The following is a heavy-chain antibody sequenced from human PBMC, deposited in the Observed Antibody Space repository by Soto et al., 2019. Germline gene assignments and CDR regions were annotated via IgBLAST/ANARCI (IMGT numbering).Heavy chain of an antibody. Sequence: EVQLVESGGDLVKPGGSLRLSCEASGFTFSNAWLSWVRQAPGKALEWVGRIKSKPDGGTTDYAAPVKGRLTISRDDLKNTLYLQMNSLRTEDTAVYYCTTDLDLLPYNWNLLRYYYYYMDVGGKGTKVTVSS. CDR1: GFTFSNAW. J-gene: IGHJ6*03. V-gene: IGHV3-15*01. D-gene: IGHD1-20*01. CDR2: IKSKPDGGTT. CDR3: TTDLDLLPYNWNLLRYYYYYMDV.